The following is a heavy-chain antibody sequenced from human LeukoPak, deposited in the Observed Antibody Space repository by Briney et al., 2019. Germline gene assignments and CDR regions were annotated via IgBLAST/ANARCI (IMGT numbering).Heavy chain of an antibody. CDR2: IRYDGSNK. D-gene: IGHD5-12*01. CDR3: AKDQGIFRWLRFAFDY. J-gene: IGHJ4*02. CDR1: GFTFSSYG. Sequence: GGSLRLSCAASGFTFSSYGMHWVRQAPGKGLEWVAFIRYDGSNKYYADSVKGRFTISRDNSKNTLYLQMNSLRAEDTAAYYCAKDQGIFRWLRFAFDYWGQGTLVTVSS. V-gene: IGHV3-30*02.